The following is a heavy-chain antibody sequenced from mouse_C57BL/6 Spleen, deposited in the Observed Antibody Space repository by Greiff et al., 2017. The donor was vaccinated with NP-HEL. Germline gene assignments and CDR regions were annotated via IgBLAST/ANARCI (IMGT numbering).Heavy chain of an antibody. CDR3: ARPLYGSNWYFDV. V-gene: IGHV1-18*01. J-gene: IGHJ1*03. CDR2: INPNNGGT. D-gene: IGHD1-1*01. CDR1: GYTFTDYN. Sequence: EVQLQQSGPELVKPGASVKIPCKASGYTFTDYNMDWVKQSHGKSLEWIGDINPNNGGTIYNQKFKGKATLTVDKSSSTAYMELRRLTSEDTAVYYCARPLYGSNWYFDVWGTGTTVTVSS.